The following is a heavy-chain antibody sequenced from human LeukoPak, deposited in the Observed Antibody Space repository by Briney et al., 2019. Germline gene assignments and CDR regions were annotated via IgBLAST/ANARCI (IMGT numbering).Heavy chain of an antibody. J-gene: IGHJ4*02. Sequence: SETLSLTCTVSGGSISSYYWSWIRQPPGKGLEWIGYIYYSGSTYYNPSLKSRVTISVDTSKNQFSLKLSSVTAADTAVYYCASLLVRGVITWGQGTLVTVSS. V-gene: IGHV4-59*06. D-gene: IGHD3-10*01. CDR1: GGSISSYY. CDR3: ASLLVRGVIT. CDR2: IYYSGST.